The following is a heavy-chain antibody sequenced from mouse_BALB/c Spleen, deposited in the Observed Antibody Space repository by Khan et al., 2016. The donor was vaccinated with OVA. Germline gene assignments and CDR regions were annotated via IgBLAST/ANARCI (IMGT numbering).Heavy chain of an antibody. D-gene: IGHD1-1*01. V-gene: IGHV5-17*02. CDR2: ISGDSSTA. CDR1: GFTFTSFG. Sequence: EVELVESGGGLVQPGGSRKLSCVASGFTFTSFGMHWVRQAPEKGLEWVAYISGDSSTAYYTDTVKGRFTISRDNPKNTLFLQMTSLRSEDMAIYYCARSYFYGYYFDQWGQGTTLTVSS. J-gene: IGHJ2*01. CDR3: ARSYFYGYYFDQ.